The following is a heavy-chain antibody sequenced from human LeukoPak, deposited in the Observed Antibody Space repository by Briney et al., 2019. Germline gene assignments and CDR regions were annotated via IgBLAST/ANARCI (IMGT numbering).Heavy chain of an antibody. Sequence: ASVKVSCKVSGYTLTELSMHWVRQAPGKGLEWMGGFDPEDGETIYAQKFQGRVTMTEDTSTDTAYMELSRLRSDDTAVYYCARRAYSGSYYTYYYYYYMDVWGKGTTVTVSS. D-gene: IGHD1-26*01. CDR3: ARRAYSGSYYTYYYYYYMDV. V-gene: IGHV1-24*01. CDR1: GYTLTELS. J-gene: IGHJ6*03. CDR2: FDPEDGET.